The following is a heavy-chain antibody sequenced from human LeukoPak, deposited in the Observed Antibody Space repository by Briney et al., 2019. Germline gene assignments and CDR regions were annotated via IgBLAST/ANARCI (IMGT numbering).Heavy chain of an antibody. CDR3: ARVSGGLVGYFDY. J-gene: IGHJ4*02. V-gene: IGHV4-4*02. CDR1: GGSISSSNW. Sequence: SETLSLTCAVSGGSISSSNWWSWVRQPPGKGLEWIGEIYHSGSTNYNPSLKSRVTISVDKSKNQFSLKLSSVTAADTAVYYCARVSGGLVGYFDYWGQGTLVTVSS. CDR2: IYHSGST. D-gene: IGHD2-15*01.